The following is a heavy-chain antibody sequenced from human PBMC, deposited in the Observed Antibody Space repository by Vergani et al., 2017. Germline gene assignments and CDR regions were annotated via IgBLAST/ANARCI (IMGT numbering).Heavy chain of an antibody. J-gene: IGHJ3*01. CDR1: GFTFNSYA. Sequence: QLLESGGGLIQPGGSLRLSCAASGFTFNSYAMTWVRQAPGKGLEWVSGINNNGGSTYYADSVKGRFTISRDNAKNTLYLQMSDLRAEDTATYYWAKVCCSTSCTYGGGAFDVWGHGTMVTVSS. CDR3: AKVCCSTSCTYGGGAFDV. D-gene: IGHD2-2*01. CDR2: INNNGGST. V-gene: IGHV3-23*01.